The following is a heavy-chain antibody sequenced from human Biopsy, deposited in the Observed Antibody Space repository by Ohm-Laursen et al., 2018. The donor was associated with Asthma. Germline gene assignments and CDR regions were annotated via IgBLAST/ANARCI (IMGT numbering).Heavy chain of an antibody. D-gene: IGHD3-10*01. J-gene: IGHJ6*02. CDR1: GYTFNSAG. V-gene: IGHV1-18*01. Sequence: SSVKVSCKTSGYTFNSAGITWVRQAPGQGLEWMGWISVYDGNTKVAQKLQDRVTMITDTSTSTAYMELRSLRSDDTAVYFCARAVDYPHYYSIDVWGQGTTVTVS. CDR3: ARAVDYPHYYSIDV. CDR2: ISVYDGNT.